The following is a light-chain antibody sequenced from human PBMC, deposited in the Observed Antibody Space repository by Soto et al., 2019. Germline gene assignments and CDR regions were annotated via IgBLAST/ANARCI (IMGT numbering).Light chain of an antibody. CDR1: QSISSY. CDR3: QQSYSRPRT. J-gene: IGKJ1*01. Sequence: DIQITQSPSSLSSSVGDRVTITCLASQSISSYLNWYQQKPGKAPNLLIYTASSLESGVPSRFSGSGSGTDFTLTISSLQPEDFATYFCQQSYSRPRTFGQGTKVDIK. CDR2: TAS. V-gene: IGKV1-39*01.